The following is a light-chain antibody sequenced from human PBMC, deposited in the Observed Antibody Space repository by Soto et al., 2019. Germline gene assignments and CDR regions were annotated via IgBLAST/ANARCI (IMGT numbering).Light chain of an antibody. V-gene: IGKV1-5*03. CDR3: QQYNNYPYT. J-gene: IGKJ2*01. CDR1: QSVSNW. CDR2: KAS. Sequence: DIQMTQSPSTLSASVGDRVTITCRASQSVSNWLAWYQQKPGKAPNLLIYKASSLGSGVPSRFSGSGSGTEFTLTISSLQPEDFATFYCQQYNNYPYTFGQGTKLEI.